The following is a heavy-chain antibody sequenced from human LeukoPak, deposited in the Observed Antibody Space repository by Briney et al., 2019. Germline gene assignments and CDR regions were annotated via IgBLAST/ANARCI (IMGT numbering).Heavy chain of an antibody. V-gene: IGHV3-23*01. CDR2: ISGSGGST. CDR1: GFTFSSYA. J-gene: IGHJ6*03. CDR3: AKDAHIAARPVYYYMDV. D-gene: IGHD6-6*01. Sequence: GGSLRLSCAASGFTFSSYAMSWVRQAPGKGLEWVSAISGSGGSTYYADSVKGRFTISRDNSKNTLYLQMNSLRAEDTAVYYCAKDAHIAARPVYYYMDVWGKGTTVTVSS.